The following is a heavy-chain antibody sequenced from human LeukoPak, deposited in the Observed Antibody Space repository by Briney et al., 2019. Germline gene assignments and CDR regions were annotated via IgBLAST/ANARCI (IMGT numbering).Heavy chain of an antibody. CDR2: ISGSGGST. CDR1: GFTFSSYA. V-gene: IGHV3-23*01. J-gene: IGHJ4*02. CDR3: AKDEGYDSSGYYGC. D-gene: IGHD3-22*01. Sequence: GGSLRLSCAASGFTFSSYAMSWVRQAPGKGLEWVSAISGSGGSTYYADSVKGRFTISRDNSKNTLYLQMNSLRAEDTAVYYCAKDEGYDSSGYYGCWGQGTLVTVSS.